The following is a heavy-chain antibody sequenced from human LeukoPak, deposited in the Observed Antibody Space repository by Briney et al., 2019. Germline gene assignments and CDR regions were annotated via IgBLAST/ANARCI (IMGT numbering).Heavy chain of an antibody. D-gene: IGHD3-22*01. CDR2: IIPIFGTA. J-gene: IGHJ4*02. V-gene: IGHV1-69*13. CDR1: GGTFSSYA. Sequence: SVKVSCKASGGTFSSYAISWVRQAPGQGLEWMGGIIPIFGTANYAQKFQGRVTITADESTSTAYMELSSLRSEDTAVYYCASYEDYDISGYRHFDYWGQGTLVTVSS. CDR3: ASYEDYDISGYRHFDY.